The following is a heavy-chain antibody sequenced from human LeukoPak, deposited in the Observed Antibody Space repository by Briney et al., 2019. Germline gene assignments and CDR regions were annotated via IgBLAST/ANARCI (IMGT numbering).Heavy chain of an antibody. J-gene: IGHJ5*02. D-gene: IGHD4-17*01. Sequence: GASVKVSCKASGGTFSSYAISWVRQAPGQGLEWMGRIIPILGIANYAQKFQGRVTITADKSTSTAYMELSSLRSEDTAVYHCARAYTVTTFWFDPWGQGTLVTVSS. V-gene: IGHV1-69*04. CDR1: GGTFSSYA. CDR3: ARAYTVTTFWFDP. CDR2: IIPILGIA.